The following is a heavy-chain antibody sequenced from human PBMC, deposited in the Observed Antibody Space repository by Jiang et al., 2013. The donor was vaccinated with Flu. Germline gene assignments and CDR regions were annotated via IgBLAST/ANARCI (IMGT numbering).Heavy chain of an antibody. D-gene: IGHD4-17*01. CDR1: GFTFSSYA. CDR2: ISGSGGST. V-gene: IGHV3-23*04. Sequence: QLVESGGGLVQPGGSLRLSCAASGFTFSSYAMSWVRQAPGKGLEWVSAISGSGGSTYYADSVKGRFTISRDNSKNTLYLQMNSLRAEDTAVYYCAILGRGYGDYTEWYFDLWGRGTLVTVSS. J-gene: IGHJ2*01. CDR3: AILGRGYGDYTEWYFDL.